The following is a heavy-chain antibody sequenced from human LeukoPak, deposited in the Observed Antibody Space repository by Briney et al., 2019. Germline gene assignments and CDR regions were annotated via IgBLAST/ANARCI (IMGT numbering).Heavy chain of an antibody. CDR1: GGTFSSYA. CDR2: IIPILGIA. V-gene: IGHV1-69*04. CDR3: ARGATGMATAFDY. J-gene: IGHJ4*02. D-gene: IGHD5-24*01. Sequence: SVKVSCKASGGTFSSYAISWVRQAPGQGLEWMGRIIPILGIANYAQKFQGRVTITADKSTSTAYMELSSLRSEDTAVYYCARGATGMATAFDYWGQGTLVAVSS.